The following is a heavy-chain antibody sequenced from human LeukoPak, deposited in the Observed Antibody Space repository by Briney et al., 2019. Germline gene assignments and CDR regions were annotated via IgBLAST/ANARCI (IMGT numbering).Heavy chain of an antibody. CDR1: GGSFSGYY. CDR3: ARGGIAAVGGSGWFDP. J-gene: IGHJ5*02. V-gene: IGHV4-34*01. CDR2: INHSGST. Sequence: SSETLSLTCAVYGGSFSGYYWSWIRQPPGKGLEWIGEINHSGSTNYNPSLKSRVTISVDTSKNQFSLKLSSVTAADTAVCYCARGGIAAVGGSGWFDPWGQGTLVTVSP. D-gene: IGHD6-13*01.